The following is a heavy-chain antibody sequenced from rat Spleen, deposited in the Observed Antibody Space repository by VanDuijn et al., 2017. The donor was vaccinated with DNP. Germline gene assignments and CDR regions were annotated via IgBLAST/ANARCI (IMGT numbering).Heavy chain of an antibody. Sequence: EVHLVESGGDLVQPGRSLKLSCVASGFTFNYYWMTWIRHVPGKGLEWVASITSSGGSTYYPDSVKGRFTISRDNAKNTLYLQMDSLRSEDTATYYCATRGYSSYDWFAYWGQGTLVTVSS. D-gene: IGHD1-2*01. V-gene: IGHV5-31*01. CDR1: GFTFNYYW. CDR2: ITSSGGST. CDR3: ATRGYSSYDWFAY. J-gene: IGHJ3*01.